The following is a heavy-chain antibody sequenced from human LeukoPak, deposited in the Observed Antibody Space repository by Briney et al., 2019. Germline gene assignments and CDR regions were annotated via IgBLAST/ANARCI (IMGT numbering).Heavy chain of an antibody. V-gene: IGHV4-59*08. CDR3: ARHGGTLDYFDS. CDR2: ISYGGAT. D-gene: IGHD1-26*01. Sequence: SETLSLTCGVSNGSISTYYWSWIRQSPGKGLEWIGYISYGGATTYNPSLKRRVTISVDSPKNHFSLRLTSLTAADTALYYCARHGGTLDYFDSWGPGSLVTVSS. CDR1: NGSISTYY. J-gene: IGHJ4*02.